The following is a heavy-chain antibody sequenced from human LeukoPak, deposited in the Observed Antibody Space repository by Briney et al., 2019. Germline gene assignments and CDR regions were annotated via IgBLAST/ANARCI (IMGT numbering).Heavy chain of an antibody. D-gene: IGHD6-19*01. J-gene: IGHJ5*02. V-gene: IGHV3-33*01. CDR2: TWFDGSNE. Sequence: GGSLRLSCAASGFSFSNYGMHWIRQAPGKGLEWVAFTWFDGSNEKYGDSVKGRFSISRDNSKNTLYLQMNSLRAEDTAVYYCARDLVVAGASWGQGTLVTVSS. CDR3: ARDLVVAGAS. CDR1: GFSFSNYG.